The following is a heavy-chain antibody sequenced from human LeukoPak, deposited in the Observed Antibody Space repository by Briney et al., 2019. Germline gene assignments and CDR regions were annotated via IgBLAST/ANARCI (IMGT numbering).Heavy chain of an antibody. Sequence: VASVKVSCKASGYTFTGYYMHWVRQAPGQGLEWMGRINPNSGGTNYAQKFQGRVTMTRDTSISTAYMELSRLRSDETAVYYCARDRVKSITIFAGFDPWGQGTLVTVSP. D-gene: IGHD3-3*01. CDR1: GYTFTGYY. CDR2: INPNSGGT. CDR3: ARDRVKSITIFAGFDP. J-gene: IGHJ5*02. V-gene: IGHV1-2*06.